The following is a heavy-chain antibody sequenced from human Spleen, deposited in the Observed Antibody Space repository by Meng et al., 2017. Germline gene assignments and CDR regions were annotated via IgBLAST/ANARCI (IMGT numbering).Heavy chain of an antibody. CDR3: ARGPTTMAHDFDY. D-gene: IGHD4-11*01. V-gene: IGHV4-34*01. Sequence: SGTLSLTCVVSGGSFSDYYWSWIRQPPGKGLEWIGEINHSGSTNYNPSLESRATISVDTPQNNLSLKLSSVTAADSAVYYCARGPTTMAHDFDYWGQGTLVTVSS. CDR2: INHSGST. J-gene: IGHJ4*02. CDR1: GGSFSDYY.